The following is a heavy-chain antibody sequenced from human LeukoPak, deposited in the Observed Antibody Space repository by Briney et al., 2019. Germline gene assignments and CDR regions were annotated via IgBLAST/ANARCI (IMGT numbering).Heavy chain of an antibody. CDR3: ARDYGYNY. J-gene: IGHJ4*02. Sequence: GGSLTLSCAASGFIVSSSYMSWVRHAPGKGLSWVSVIYSGGSTYYADSVKGRFTISRDNSKNTLYLQMNSLRADDTAVYYCARDYGYNYWGQGTLVTVSS. CDR1: GFIVSSSY. V-gene: IGHV3-66*01. D-gene: IGHD5-24*01. CDR2: IYSGGST.